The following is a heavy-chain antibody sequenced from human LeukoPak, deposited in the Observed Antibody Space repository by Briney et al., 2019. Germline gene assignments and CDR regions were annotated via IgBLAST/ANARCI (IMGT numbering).Heavy chain of an antibody. V-gene: IGHV1-69*04. CDR2: ITPILGIA. J-gene: IGHJ4*02. CDR1: GDTFSSYA. CDR3: ATTLIAARDY. D-gene: IGHD6-13*01. Sequence: ASVKVSCKASGDTFSSYAISWVRQAPGQGLEWMGRITPILGIANYAQKFQGRVTITADKSTSTAYMELSSLRSEDTAVYYCATTLIAARDYWGQGTLVTVSS.